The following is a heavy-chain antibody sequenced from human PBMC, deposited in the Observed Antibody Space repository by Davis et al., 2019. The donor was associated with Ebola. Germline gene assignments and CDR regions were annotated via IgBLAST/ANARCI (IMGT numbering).Heavy chain of an antibody. CDR2: ISSSSSYI. J-gene: IGHJ6*02. CDR3: ARMDRSRFLEWVLNGMDV. V-gene: IGHV3-21*01. D-gene: IGHD3-3*01. CDR1: GFTFSSYS. Sequence: GESLKISCAASGFTFSSYSMNWVRQAPGKGLEWVSSISSSSSYIYYAGSVKGRFTISRDNAKNSLFLQMNSLRAEDTAVYYCARMDRSRFLEWVLNGMDVWGQGTTVTVSS.